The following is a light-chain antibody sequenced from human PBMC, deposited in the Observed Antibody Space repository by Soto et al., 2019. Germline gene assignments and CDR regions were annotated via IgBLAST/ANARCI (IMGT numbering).Light chain of an antibody. Sequence: QSVLTQPASVSGSPGQSITTSCTGTSSDVGGYNYVSWYQHHPGKAPKLLIYDVSNRPSGISNRFSGSKSDNTASLTISGLQPEDEADYYCSSYTTSNTRQIVFGTGTKVTVL. CDR2: DVS. V-gene: IGLV2-14*03. CDR1: SSDVGGYNY. J-gene: IGLJ1*01. CDR3: SSYTTSNTRQIV.